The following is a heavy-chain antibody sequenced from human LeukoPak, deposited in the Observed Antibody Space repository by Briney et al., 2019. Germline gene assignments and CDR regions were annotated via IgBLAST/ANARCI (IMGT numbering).Heavy chain of an antibody. CDR3: ARSEDYYDSSGYYY. D-gene: IGHD3-22*01. Sequence: SETLSLTCTVSGGSISSYYWSWIRQPPGKGLEWIGYIYYSGSTNYNPSLKSRVTISVDTSKNQISLKLSSVTAADTAVYYCARSEDYYDSSGYYYWGQGTLVTVSS. CDR1: GGSISSYY. V-gene: IGHV4-59*01. J-gene: IGHJ4*02. CDR2: IYYSGST.